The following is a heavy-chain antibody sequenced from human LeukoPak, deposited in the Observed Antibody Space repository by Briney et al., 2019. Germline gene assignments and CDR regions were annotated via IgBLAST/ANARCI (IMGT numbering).Heavy chain of an antibody. CDR3: ARSAPYYYGSGSYSPDY. Sequence: PGGSLRLSCAASGFTFSSYSMNWVRQAPGKGLEWVSYISSSSSTIYYADSVKGRFTISRDNAKNSLYLQMNSLRAEDTAVYYCARSAPYYYGSGSYSPDYWGQGTLVTVSS. CDR1: GFTFSSYS. D-gene: IGHD3-10*01. J-gene: IGHJ4*02. CDR2: ISSSSSTI. V-gene: IGHV3-48*01.